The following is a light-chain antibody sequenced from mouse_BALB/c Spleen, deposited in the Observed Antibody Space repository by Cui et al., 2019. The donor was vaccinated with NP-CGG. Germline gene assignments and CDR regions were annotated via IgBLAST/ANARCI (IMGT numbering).Light chain of an antibody. V-gene: IGLV1*01. J-gene: IGLJ1*01. CDR1: TGAVTTSNY. CDR3: ALWYSNHWV. CDR2: GTN. Sequence: QAVVTQESALTTSPGKTVTLTCRSSTGAVTTSNYANWVQEKPDHLFTGLIGGTNNRAPGVPARFSGSLIGDKAALTITGAQTEDEAKYFCALWYSNHWVFGGGTKLTVL.